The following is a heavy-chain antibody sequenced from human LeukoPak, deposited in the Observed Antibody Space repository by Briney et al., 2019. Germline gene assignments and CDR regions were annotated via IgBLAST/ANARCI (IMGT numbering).Heavy chain of an antibody. Sequence: SETLSLTCTVSGGSISSCYWSWIRQPPGKGLEWIGYIYYSGSTNYNPSLKSRVTISVDTSKNQFSLKMSSVTAADTAVYYCARRRFSYYYDSSGYYYDHWGQGTLVTVSS. CDR3: ARRRFSYYYDSSGYYYDH. CDR2: IYYSGST. V-gene: IGHV4-59*08. J-gene: IGHJ5*02. CDR1: GGSISSCY. D-gene: IGHD3-22*01.